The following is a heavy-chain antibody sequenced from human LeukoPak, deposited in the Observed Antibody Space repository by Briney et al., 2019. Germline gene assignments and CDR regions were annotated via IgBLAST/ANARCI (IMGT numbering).Heavy chain of an antibody. V-gene: IGHV3-53*01. Sequence: PGGSLRLSCAASGFTVSSNYMSWVRQAPGKGLEWVSVIYSGGSTYYADSVKGRFTISRDNSKNTLYLQMNSLRAEDTAVYYCAKAEGKYYDSSGYYPHAFDIWGQGTMVTVSS. CDR1: GFTVSSNY. D-gene: IGHD3-22*01. CDR3: AKAEGKYYDSSGYYPHAFDI. CDR2: IYSGGST. J-gene: IGHJ3*02.